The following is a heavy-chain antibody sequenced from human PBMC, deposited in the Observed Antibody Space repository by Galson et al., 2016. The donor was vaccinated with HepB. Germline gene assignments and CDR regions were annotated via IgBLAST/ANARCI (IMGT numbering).Heavy chain of an antibody. CDR1: GFTFSSYA. D-gene: IGHD3-3*01. CDR2: ISGSGGST. CDR3: ARGRGADFWSGYHDY. V-gene: IGHV3-23*01. Sequence: SLRLSCAASGFTFSSYAMSWVRQAPGKGLEWVSAISGSGGSTYYADSVKGRFTISRDISKNTVYLQMNSLRAEDTAVYYCARGRGADFWSGYHDYWGQGTLVTVSS. J-gene: IGHJ4*02.